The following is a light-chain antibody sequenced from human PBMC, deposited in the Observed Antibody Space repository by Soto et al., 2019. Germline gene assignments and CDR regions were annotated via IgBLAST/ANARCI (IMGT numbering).Light chain of an antibody. CDR1: QSVTSNY. CDR2: GAS. CDR3: QHYVSPPIT. Sequence: EIVLTQSPGTLSLSPGERATLSCRASQSVTSNYLAWYQQKPGQAPRLLVYGASSRATGISDRFSGSGSGTDSTRTGSRLAPEDFAVYYCQHYVSPPITFGQGTRLEI. J-gene: IGKJ5*01. V-gene: IGKV3-20*01.